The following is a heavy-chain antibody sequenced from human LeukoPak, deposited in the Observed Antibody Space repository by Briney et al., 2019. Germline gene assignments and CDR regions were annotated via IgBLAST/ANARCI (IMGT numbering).Heavy chain of an antibody. Sequence: SVKVSCKTSGGTFSSYAISWVRQAPGQGLEWMGGIIPIFGTANYAQKFQGRVTITADESTSTAYMELSSLRSEDTAVYYCARSRQRYSSSLADLDYWGQGTLVTVSS. CDR2: IIPIFGTA. CDR3: ARSRQRYSSSLADLDY. V-gene: IGHV1-69*01. D-gene: IGHD6-6*01. CDR1: GGTFSSYA. J-gene: IGHJ4*02.